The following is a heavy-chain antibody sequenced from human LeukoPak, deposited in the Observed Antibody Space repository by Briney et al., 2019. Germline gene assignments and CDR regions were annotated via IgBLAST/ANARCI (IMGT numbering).Heavy chain of an antibody. V-gene: IGHV4-59*12. D-gene: IGHD2-15*01. Sequence: SETLSLTCTVSGGPIRNYYWSWIRQPPGKGLEWIGYIYYSGSTNYNPSLKSRVTISVDTSKNQFSLKLSSVTAADTAVYYCARVRRVWVDSGVYCSGGSCHPFDYWGQGTLVTVSS. CDR1: GGPIRNYY. CDR3: ARVRRVWVDSGVYCSGGSCHPFDY. J-gene: IGHJ4*02. CDR2: IYYSGST.